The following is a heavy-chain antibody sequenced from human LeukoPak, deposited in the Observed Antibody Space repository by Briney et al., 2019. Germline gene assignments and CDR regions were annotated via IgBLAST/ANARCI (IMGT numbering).Heavy chain of an antibody. CDR1: GGTFSIYA. V-gene: IGHV1-69*06. J-gene: IGHJ4*02. D-gene: IGHD3-10*01. Sequence: SVKVSCKASGGTFSIYAISWVRQAPGQGLEWMGGIIPIFGTANYAQKFQGRVTITADKSTSTAYMELSSLRSEDTAVYYCARRRSYYGSGSKQRHFDYWGQGTLVTVSS. CDR3: ARRRSYYGSGSKQRHFDY. CDR2: IIPIFGTA.